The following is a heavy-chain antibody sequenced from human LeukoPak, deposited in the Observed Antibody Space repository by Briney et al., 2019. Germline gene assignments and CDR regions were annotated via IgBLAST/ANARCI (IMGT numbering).Heavy chain of an antibody. CDR2: INHSGST. V-gene: IGHV4-34*01. CDR3: ARDTNEEYFDY. D-gene: IGHD1-1*01. Sequence: SETLSLTCAVYGGSFSGYYWSWIRQPPGKGLEWIGEINHSGSTNYNPSLKSRVTISVDTSKNQFSLKLSSVTAADTAVYYCARDTNEEYFDYWGQGTLVTVSS. J-gene: IGHJ4*02. CDR1: GGSFSGYY.